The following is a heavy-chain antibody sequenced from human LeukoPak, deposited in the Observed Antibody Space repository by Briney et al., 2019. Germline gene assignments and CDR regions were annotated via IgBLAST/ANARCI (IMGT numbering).Heavy chain of an antibody. J-gene: IGHJ4*02. D-gene: IGHD2-15*01. Sequence: ASVKVSCKASGYTFTSYGISWVRQAPGRRLGWMGVISAYKGNTNYAQKLQGRVTMTTDTSTSTAYMELRSLRSDDTAVYYCARWSLDYWGQGTLVTVSS. CDR3: ARWSLDY. V-gene: IGHV1-18*01. CDR2: ISAYKGNT. CDR1: GYTFTSYG.